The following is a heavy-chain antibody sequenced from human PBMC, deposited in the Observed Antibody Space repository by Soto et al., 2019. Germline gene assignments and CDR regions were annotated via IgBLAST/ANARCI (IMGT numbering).Heavy chain of an antibody. D-gene: IGHD3-9*01. Sequence: SETLSLTCTVSGGSISSYYWSWIRQPPGKGLEWIGYIYYSGSTNYNPSLKSRVTISVDTSKNQFSLKLSSVTAADTAVYYCARDLVPYYDILTGYYRHYYYYGMDVWGQGTTVTVSS. J-gene: IGHJ6*02. V-gene: IGHV4-59*12. CDR3: ARDLVPYYDILTGYYRHYYYYGMDV. CDR1: GGSISSYY. CDR2: IYYSGST.